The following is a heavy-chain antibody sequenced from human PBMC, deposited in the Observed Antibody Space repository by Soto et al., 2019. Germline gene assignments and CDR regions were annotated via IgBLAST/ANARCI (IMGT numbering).Heavy chain of an antibody. D-gene: IGHD2-15*01. Sequence: QVQLVQSGAEVKEPGASVQLSCQASGYTFMNYAIIWVRQAPGQGLEWMGWISPSTGNTDQAQNFQGRVTVTLDTSTNTADLALRNLRSDDSSVYYCARWYCSVGSCSTCWQFDLWGRGTLVTVSS. J-gene: IGHJ2*01. CDR3: ARWYCSVGSCSTCWQFDL. CDR1: GYTFMNYA. V-gene: IGHV1-18*01. CDR2: ISPSTGNT.